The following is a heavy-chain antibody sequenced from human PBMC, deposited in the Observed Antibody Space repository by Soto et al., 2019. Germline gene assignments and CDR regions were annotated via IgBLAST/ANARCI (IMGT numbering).Heavy chain of an antibody. Sequence: SETLSLTCTVSGGSISSYYWSWIRQPPGKGLEWIGYIYYSGSTNYNPSLKSRVTISVETYKNQFSLKLSSVTAADTAVYPCASGGRIAAVADQYVMDVWGQGPTVAVSS. CDR3: ASGGRIAAVADQYVMDV. CDR1: GGSISSYY. J-gene: IGHJ6*02. D-gene: IGHD6-13*01. V-gene: IGHV4-59*01. CDR2: IYYSGST.